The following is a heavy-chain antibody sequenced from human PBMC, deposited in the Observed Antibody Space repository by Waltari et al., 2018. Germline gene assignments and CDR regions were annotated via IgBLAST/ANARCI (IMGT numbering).Heavy chain of an antibody. CDR2: IVPILRLT. CDR3: ALSPQQLLAFDF. Sequence: PGSSVRVSCKVSGDTFNKYAISWVRQAPGQGLEWMGKIVPILRLTNFSQKFRDRVTLTATTSTTTAFMDLTDLTSEDTAVYYCALSPQQLLAFDFWGQGTMVTVSS. J-gene: IGHJ3*01. D-gene: IGHD6-13*01. CDR1: GDTFNKYA. V-gene: IGHV1-69*04.